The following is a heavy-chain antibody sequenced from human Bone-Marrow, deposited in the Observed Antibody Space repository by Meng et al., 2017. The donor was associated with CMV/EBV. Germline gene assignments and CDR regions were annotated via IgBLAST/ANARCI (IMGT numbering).Heavy chain of an antibody. CDR1: GFTFSSYE. J-gene: IGHJ4*02. D-gene: IGHD3-22*01. V-gene: IGHV3-7*01. Sequence: GESLKISCAASGFTFSSYEMNWVRQAPGKGLEWVANIKQDGSEKYYVHSVKGRFTISRDNAKNSLYLRMNSLRAEDTAVYYCARDPGYYYESSGYIGVRYYFDYWGQGTLVTVSS. CDR2: IKQDGSEK. CDR3: ARDPGYYYESSGYIGVRYYFDY.